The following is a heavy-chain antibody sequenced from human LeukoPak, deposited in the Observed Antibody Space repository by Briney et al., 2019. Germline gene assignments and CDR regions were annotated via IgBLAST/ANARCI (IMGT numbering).Heavy chain of an antibody. CDR2: INHSGIT. J-gene: IGHJ6*02. D-gene: IGHD5-12*01. Sequence: SETLSLTCAVYGGSFSGYYWSWIRQPPGKGLEWIGEINHSGITNYNPSLKSRVTISVDTSKNQFSLKLSSVTAADTAVYCCARGLVHGYAAAFYYYYYGMDVWGQGTTVTVSS. CDR1: GGSFSGYY. CDR3: ARGLVHGYAAAFYYYYYGMDV. V-gene: IGHV4-34*01.